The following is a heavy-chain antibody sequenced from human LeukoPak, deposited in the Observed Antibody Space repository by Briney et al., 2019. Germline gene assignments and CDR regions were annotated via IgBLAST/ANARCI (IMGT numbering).Heavy chain of an antibody. D-gene: IGHD6-19*01. J-gene: IGHJ3*02. Sequence: SETLSLTCTVSGGSISSSSYYWGWIRQPPGKGLEWIGSIYYSGSTYYNPPLKSRVTISVDTSKNQFSLKLSSVTAADTAVYYCARLEAVAGTKGAFDIWGQGTMVTVSS. CDR3: ARLEAVAGTKGAFDI. CDR2: IYYSGST. V-gene: IGHV4-39*01. CDR1: GGSISSSSYY.